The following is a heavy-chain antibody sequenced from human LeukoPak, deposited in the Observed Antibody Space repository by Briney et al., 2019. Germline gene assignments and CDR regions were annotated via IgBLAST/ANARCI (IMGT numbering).Heavy chain of an antibody. CDR3: AEPTKGY. CDR1: GGSIRSSSSY. Sequence: SETLSLTCTVSGGSIRSSSSYWGWIRQTPEKGLEWIGSIYYSGSTYYNPSLKSRVTISVDTSKNQFSLKLSSVTAADTAVYYCAEPTKGYWGQGTLVTVSS. V-gene: IGHV4-39*01. J-gene: IGHJ4*02. D-gene: IGHD2-8*01. CDR2: IYYSGST.